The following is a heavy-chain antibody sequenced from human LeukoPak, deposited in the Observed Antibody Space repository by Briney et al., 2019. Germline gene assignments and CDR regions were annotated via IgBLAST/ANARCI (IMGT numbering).Heavy chain of an antibody. CDR1: GGSISGYY. V-gene: IGHV4-59*01. Sequence: SETLSLTCTVSGGSISGYYWSWIRQPPGKGLGWIGFIYNSGRTNYNPSLKSRVTISVDTSKNQFSLRLTSVTAADTAVYYCAHEVDTAMVTWGQGTLVTVSS. CDR2: IYNSGRT. J-gene: IGHJ4*02. D-gene: IGHD5-18*01. CDR3: AHEVDTAMVT.